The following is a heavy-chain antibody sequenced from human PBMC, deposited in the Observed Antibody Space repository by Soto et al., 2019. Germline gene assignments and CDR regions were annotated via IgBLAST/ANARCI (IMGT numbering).Heavy chain of an antibody. V-gene: IGHV3-48*01. CDR3: ARDTEGYCTGGSCSDTETTSVYYYYYYMDV. D-gene: IGHD2-15*01. J-gene: IGHJ6*03. CDR1: GFTFSSYN. Sequence: EVQLVESGGGLVQPGGSLRLSCAASGFTFSSYNMNWVRQAPGKGLEWVSYISSGSSTIYYADSVKGRFTISRDNAKNSLYLQMNSLRAEDTAVYYCARDTEGYCTGGSCSDTETTSVYYYYYYMDVWGKGTTVTVSS. CDR2: ISSGSSTI.